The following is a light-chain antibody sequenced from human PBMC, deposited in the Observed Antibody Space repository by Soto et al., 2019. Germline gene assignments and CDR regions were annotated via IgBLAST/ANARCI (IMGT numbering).Light chain of an antibody. CDR2: GAS. CDR3: QQYGSSPLT. V-gene: IGKV3-20*01. CDR1: QSLRSGD. J-gene: IGKJ4*01. Sequence: PVERATLSCRSSQSLRSGDLACYQQIPGQAPGLLIYGASSRATGIPDRFSGSGSGTDFTLTISRLEPEDFAVYYCQQYGSSPLTFGGGTKVDIK.